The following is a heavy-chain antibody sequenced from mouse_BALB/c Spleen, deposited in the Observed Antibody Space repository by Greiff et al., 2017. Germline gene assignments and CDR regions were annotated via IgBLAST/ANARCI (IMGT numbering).Heavy chain of an antibody. J-gene: IGHJ3*01. CDR3: ARWNYYGPWFAY. CDR2: INPSTGYT. V-gene: IGHV1-7*01. D-gene: IGHD1-1*01. Sequence: VQLVESGAELAKPGASVKMSCKASGYTFTSYWMHWVKQRPGQGLEWIGYINPSTGYTEYNQKFKDKATLTADKSSSTAYMQLSSLTSEDSAVYYCARWNYYGPWFAYWGQGTLVTVSA. CDR1: GYTFTSYW.